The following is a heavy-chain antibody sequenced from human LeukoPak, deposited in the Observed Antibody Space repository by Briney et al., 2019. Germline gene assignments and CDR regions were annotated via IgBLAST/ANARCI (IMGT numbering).Heavy chain of an antibody. Sequence: SQTLSLTCTVSGGSINSGTYYWGWIRQPAGKGLEWIGRIYSSGSTNYNPSLKSRVTISVDISKNQFSLQLSSVTAADTAVYYCARDLLHRGYAFDIWGQGTIVTVSS. J-gene: IGHJ3*02. CDR2: IYSSGST. CDR1: GGSINSGTYY. D-gene: IGHD5-12*01. V-gene: IGHV4-61*02. CDR3: ARDLLHRGYAFDI.